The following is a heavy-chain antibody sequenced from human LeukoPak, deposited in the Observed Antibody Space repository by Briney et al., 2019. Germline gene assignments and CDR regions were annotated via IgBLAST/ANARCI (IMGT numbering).Heavy chain of an antibody. CDR2: ISGNSGRT. CDR3: AKDPNGDYVGTFDM. J-gene: IGHJ3*02. V-gene: IGHV3-23*01. Sequence: GGSLRLSCAASGFTFSNYGMSWVRQIPGKGLEWVSFISGNSGRTDYAESVKGRFTISRDNSKNTVYLQMNSLRDKDTATYYCAKDPNGDYVGTFDMWGQGTMVTVSS. CDR1: GFTFSNYG. D-gene: IGHD4-17*01.